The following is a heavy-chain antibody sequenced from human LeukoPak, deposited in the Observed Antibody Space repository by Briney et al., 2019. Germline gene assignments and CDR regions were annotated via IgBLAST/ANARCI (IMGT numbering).Heavy chain of an antibody. CDR2: TNTNTGNP. D-gene: IGHD6-6*01. Sequence: ASVKVSCKASGYTFTSYAMNWVRQAPGQGLEWMGWTNTNTGNPTYAQGFTGRFVFSLDTSVSTAYLQISSLKAEDTAVYYCAGDSSSTYYYYYGMDVWGQGTTVTVSS. V-gene: IGHV7-4-1*02. CDR3: AGDSSSTYYYYYGMDV. CDR1: GYTFTSYA. J-gene: IGHJ6*02.